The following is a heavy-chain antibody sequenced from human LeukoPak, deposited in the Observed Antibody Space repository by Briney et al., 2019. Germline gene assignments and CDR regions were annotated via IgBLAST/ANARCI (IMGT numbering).Heavy chain of an antibody. CDR1: GGSISSGDYY. Sequence: SETLSLTCTVSGGSISSGDYYWSWIRQHPGKGLEWIGYIYHSGSTYYNPSLKSRVTISVDRSKNQFSLKLSSVTAADTAVYYCARDTDYSFDYWGQGTLVTVSS. CDR2: IYHSGST. V-gene: IGHV4-31*03. J-gene: IGHJ4*02. D-gene: IGHD3-16*01. CDR3: ARDTDYSFDY.